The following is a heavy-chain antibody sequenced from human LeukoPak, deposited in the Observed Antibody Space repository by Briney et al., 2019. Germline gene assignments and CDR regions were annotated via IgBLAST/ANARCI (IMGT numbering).Heavy chain of an antibody. J-gene: IGHJ6*02. CDR3: VRSTGYFYYGMDV. CDR1: GFIFSNYA. Sequence: GGSLRLSCAASGFIFSNYAVYWVRQAPGEGLEWVSVISGCGAATYADSVKGRFTISRDDSRNTVYLQMDNLRDEDLAVYYCVRSTGYFYYGMDVWGQGTTVTVS. V-gene: IGHV3-23*01. CDR2: ISGCGAA.